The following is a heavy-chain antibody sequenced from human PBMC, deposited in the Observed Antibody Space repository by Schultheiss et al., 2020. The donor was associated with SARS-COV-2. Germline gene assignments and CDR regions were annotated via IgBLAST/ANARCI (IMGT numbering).Heavy chain of an antibody. J-gene: IGHJ4*02. D-gene: IGHD3-9*01. CDR1: GFTFSSYG. Sequence: GGSLRLSCAASGFTFSSYGMHWVRQAPGKGLEWVAVIWYDGSNKYYADSVKGRFTISRDNSKNTLYLQMNSLRAEDTAVYYCAKSGYWEICPLDYWGQGTLVTVSS. V-gene: IGHV3-33*06. CDR2: IWYDGSNK. CDR3: AKSGYWEICPLDY.